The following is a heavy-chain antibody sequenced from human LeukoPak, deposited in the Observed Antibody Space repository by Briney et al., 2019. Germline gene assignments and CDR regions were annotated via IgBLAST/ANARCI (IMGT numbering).Heavy chain of an antibody. CDR3: ARDPRYYDSSGYPSYYYYYYMDV. J-gene: IGHJ6*03. CDR1: GYTFTGYY. Sequence: ASAKVSCKASGYTFTGYYMHWVRQAPGQGLEWMGWINPNSGGTNYAQNFQGRVTMTRDTSISTAYMELSRLRSDDTAVYYCARDPRYYDSSGYPSYYYYYYMDVWGKGTTVTVS. D-gene: IGHD3-22*01. V-gene: IGHV1-2*02. CDR2: INPNSGGT.